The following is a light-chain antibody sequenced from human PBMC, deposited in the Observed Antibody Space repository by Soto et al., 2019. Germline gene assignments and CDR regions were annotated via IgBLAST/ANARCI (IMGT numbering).Light chain of an antibody. CDR3: SSYTSSSTLV. CDR1: SSDIGGYNY. Sequence: QSALTQPASVSGSPRQSISISCTGTSSDIGGYNYVSWYQQHPGKAPKLMIYDVSNRPSGVSNRFSGSKSGNTASLSISGLQAEDEADYYCSSYTSSSTLVFGGGPKLTVL. J-gene: IGLJ2*01. CDR2: DVS. V-gene: IGLV2-14*01.